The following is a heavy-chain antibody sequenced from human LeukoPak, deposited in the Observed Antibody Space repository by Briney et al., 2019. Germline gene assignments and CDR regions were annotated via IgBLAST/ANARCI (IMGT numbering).Heavy chain of an antibody. CDR1: GFTFSSYG. CDR2: IRYDGSNK. Sequence: PGGSLRLSCAASGFTFSSYGMHWVRQAPGKGLEWVAFIRYDGSNKYYADSVKGRFTISRDSSKNTLYLQMNSLRAEDTAVYYCANEADRLTSFDYWGQGTLVTVSS. D-gene: IGHD6-6*01. J-gene: IGHJ4*02. CDR3: ANEADRLTSFDY. V-gene: IGHV3-30*02.